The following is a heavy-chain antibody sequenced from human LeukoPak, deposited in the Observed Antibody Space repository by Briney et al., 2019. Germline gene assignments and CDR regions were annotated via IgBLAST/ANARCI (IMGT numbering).Heavy chain of an antibody. Sequence: GGSLRLSYAASGFTFSSYSMNWVRQAPGKGLEWVSSISRSSSYIYYADSVKGRFTISRDNAKNSLYLQMNSLRAEDTAVYYCATDYVWGSFDYWGQGTLVTVSS. J-gene: IGHJ4*02. D-gene: IGHD3-16*01. CDR2: ISRSSSYI. V-gene: IGHV3-21*01. CDR1: GFTFSSYS. CDR3: ATDYVWGSFDY.